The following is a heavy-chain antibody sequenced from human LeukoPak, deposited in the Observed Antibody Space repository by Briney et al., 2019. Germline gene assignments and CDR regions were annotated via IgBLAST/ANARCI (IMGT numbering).Heavy chain of an antibody. CDR3: ATKKYSGSFYAF. CDR2: IKPNSGDT. CDR1: GYSSTDYY. V-gene: IGHV1-2*02. J-gene: IGHJ4*02. Sequence: ASVKVSCKASGYSSTDYYIYWVRQAPGQGLEWMGWIKPNSGDTNYVQKFEGRVTMTRDTSISTAYMELSSPRSDDTAVYYCATKKYSGSFYAFWGQGTLVTVSS. D-gene: IGHD1-26*01.